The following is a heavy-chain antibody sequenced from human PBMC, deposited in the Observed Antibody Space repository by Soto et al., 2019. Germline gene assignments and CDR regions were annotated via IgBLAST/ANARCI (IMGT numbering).Heavy chain of an antibody. CDR3: AKDRVGGVPDAFDI. CDR2: ISGSGTTT. D-gene: IGHD2-8*01. Sequence: QPGVSLRLSCAASGFTSTNYVMNWVRQAPGKGLEWVSSISGSGTTTFYADSVKGRFIISRDNSKNTLYLQMNRLRAEDTALYYCAKDRVGGVPDAFDIWGQGTMVTVSS. CDR1: GFTSTNYV. V-gene: IGHV3-23*01. J-gene: IGHJ3*02.